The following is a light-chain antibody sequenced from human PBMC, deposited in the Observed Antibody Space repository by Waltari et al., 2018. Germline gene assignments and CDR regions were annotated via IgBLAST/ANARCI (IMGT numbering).Light chain of an antibody. V-gene: IGKV3-15*01. J-gene: IGKJ1*01. CDR2: GAS. CDR1: PSLSRN. CDR3: QERGRT. Sequence: IVMTQSPATLSVSPGEGAPPPCKASPSLSRNLAWYQQKPGQLPRLLIYGASTRATGIPARFSGSGSGTEFTLTISSLQAEDFAVYYCQERGRTFGQGTKVEIK.